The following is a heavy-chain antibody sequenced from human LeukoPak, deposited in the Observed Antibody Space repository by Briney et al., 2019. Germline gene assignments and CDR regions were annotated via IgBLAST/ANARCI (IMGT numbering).Heavy chain of an antibody. J-gene: IGHJ4*02. D-gene: IGHD3-16*02. CDR1: GGSISSYY. CDR3: ARDYRNYDYVWGSYRVLDY. V-gene: IGHV4-59*12. Sequence: PSETLSLTCTVSGGSISSYYWSWIRQPPGKGLEWIGYIYYSGSTNYNPSLKSRVTISVDTSKNQFSLKLSSVTAADTAVYYCARDYRNYDYVWGSYRVLDYWGQGTLVTVSS. CDR2: IYYSGST.